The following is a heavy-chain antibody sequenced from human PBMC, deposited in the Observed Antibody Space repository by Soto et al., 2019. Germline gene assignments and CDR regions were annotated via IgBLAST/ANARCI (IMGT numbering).Heavy chain of an antibody. D-gene: IGHD3-3*01. J-gene: IGHJ5*02. Sequence: GASVKVSCKASGYTFTSYGISWVRQAPGQGLEWMGWISAYNGNTNYAQKLQGRVTMTTDTSTSTAYMELRSLRSDDTAVYYCARGRFLEWLGLTNWFDPWGQGTLVTVSS. V-gene: IGHV1-18*01. CDR3: ARGRFLEWLGLTNWFDP. CDR2: ISAYNGNT. CDR1: GYTFTSYG.